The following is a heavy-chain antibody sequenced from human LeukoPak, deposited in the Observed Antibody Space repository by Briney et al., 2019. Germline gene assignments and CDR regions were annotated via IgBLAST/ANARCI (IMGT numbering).Heavy chain of an antibody. CDR1: RFTFSSYG. CDR2: ISGSGGST. J-gene: IGHJ3*02. D-gene: IGHD3-22*01. V-gene: IGHV3-23*01. CDR3: AKKHYYDSSGYYPPDAFDI. Sequence: GGTLRLSCAASRFTFSSYGMSWVRQAPGKGLEWVSAISGSGGSTYYADSVKGRFTISRDNSKNTLYLQMNSLRAEDTAVYYCAKKHYYDSSGYYPPDAFDIWGQGTMVTVSS.